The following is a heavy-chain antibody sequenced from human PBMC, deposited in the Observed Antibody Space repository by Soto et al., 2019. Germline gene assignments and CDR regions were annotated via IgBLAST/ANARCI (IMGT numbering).Heavy chain of an antibody. V-gene: IGHV1-2*04. Sequence: ASVKVSCKASGYTFTGYYMHWVRQAPGQGLEWMGWINPNSGGTNYAQKFQGWVTMTRDTSISTAYMELSRLRSDDTAVYYCARERGMASYYDSSGYYAFDYWGQGTLVTVSS. CDR1: GYTFTGYY. CDR3: ARERGMASYYDSSGYYAFDY. J-gene: IGHJ4*02. D-gene: IGHD3-22*01. CDR2: INPNSGGT.